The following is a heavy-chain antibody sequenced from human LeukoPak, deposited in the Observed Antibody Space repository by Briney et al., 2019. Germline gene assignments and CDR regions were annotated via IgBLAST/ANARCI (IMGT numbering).Heavy chain of an antibody. V-gene: IGHV4-4*07. CDR2: IYTSGST. CDR1: GGSISSYY. J-gene: IGHJ4*02. Sequence: SETLSLTCSVSGGSISSYYWSWIRQPAGKGLEWIGRIYTSGSTNYNPSLKSRVTMSVDASKNQFSLKLSSVTAADTAVYYCARVAQENTIFGVVITDYFDYWGQGTLVTVSS. CDR3: ARVAQENTIFGVVITDYFDY. D-gene: IGHD3-3*01.